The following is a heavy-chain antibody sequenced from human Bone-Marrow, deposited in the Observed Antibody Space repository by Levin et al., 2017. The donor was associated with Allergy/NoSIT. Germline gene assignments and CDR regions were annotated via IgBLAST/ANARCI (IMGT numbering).Heavy chain of an antibody. J-gene: IGHJ6*02. CDR2: ISDGGGST. V-gene: IGHV3-23*01. D-gene: IGHD4-17*01. Sequence: PGGSLRLSCVASGFTFSSYAMTWVRQAPGKGLEWVSVISDGGGSTYYADSVKGRFTISRDNSKNTLYLQMNSLRAEDTAVYYCANLLWGDYVRGVHYYYGVDVWGQGTTVTVSS. CDR1: GFTFSSYA. CDR3: ANLLWGDYVRGVHYYYGVDV.